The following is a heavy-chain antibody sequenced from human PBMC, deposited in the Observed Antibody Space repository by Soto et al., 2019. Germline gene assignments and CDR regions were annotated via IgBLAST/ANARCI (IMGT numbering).Heavy chain of an antibody. J-gene: IGHJ4*02. CDR3: AKKSGVGATWYFDY. Sequence: GGSLKLSSAASGFTFCNYGMSGVRQDPGKGLEWVSALPEIGTNTYYADSVKGRFTISRDNSKNTLFLQINNLRAGDTAVYYCAKKSGVGATWYFDYWGQGTLVTVSS. V-gene: IGHV3-23*01. CDR1: GFTFCNYG. CDR2: LPEIGTNT. D-gene: IGHD1-26*01.